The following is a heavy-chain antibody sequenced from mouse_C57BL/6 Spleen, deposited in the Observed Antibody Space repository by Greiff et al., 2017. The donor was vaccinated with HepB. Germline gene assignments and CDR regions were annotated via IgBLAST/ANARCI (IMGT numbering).Heavy chain of an antibody. CDR3: ARDRLLRYCAY. CDR2: ISYDGSN. CDR1: GYSITSGYY. Sequence: EVQLQESGPGLVKPSQSLSLTCSVTGYSITSGYYWNWIRQFPGNKLEWMGYISYDGSNNYNPSLKNRISITRDTSKNQFFLKLNSVTTEDTATYYCARDRLLRYCAYWGQGTLVTVSA. J-gene: IGHJ3*01. V-gene: IGHV3-6*01. D-gene: IGHD1-1*01.